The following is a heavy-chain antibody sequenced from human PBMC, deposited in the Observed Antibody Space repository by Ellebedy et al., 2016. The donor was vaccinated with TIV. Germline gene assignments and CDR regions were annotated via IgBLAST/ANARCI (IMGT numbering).Heavy chain of an antibody. J-gene: IGHJ4*02. D-gene: IGHD6-13*01. CDR1: GFTFDDYT. V-gene: IGHV3-43*01. Sequence: GGSLRLSXAASGFTFDDYTMHWVRQAPGKGLEWVSLISWDGGSTYYADSVKGRFTISRDNSKNTLYLQMNSLRAEDTAVYYCAKDRAGIDYWGQGTLVTVSS. CDR2: ISWDGGST. CDR3: AKDRAGIDY.